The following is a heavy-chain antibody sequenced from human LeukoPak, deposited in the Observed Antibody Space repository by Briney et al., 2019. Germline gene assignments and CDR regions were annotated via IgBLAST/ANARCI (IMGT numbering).Heavy chain of an antibody. V-gene: IGHV4-59*01. CDR2: IYYSGST. Sequence: SETLSLTCTVSGGSISSYYWSWIRQPPGKGLEWIGYIYYSGSTNYNPSLKSRVTISVDTSENQFSLKLSSVTAADTAVYYCARDASRGWYDYWGQGTLVTVSS. D-gene: IGHD6-19*01. J-gene: IGHJ4*02. CDR3: ARDASRGWYDY. CDR1: GGSISSYY.